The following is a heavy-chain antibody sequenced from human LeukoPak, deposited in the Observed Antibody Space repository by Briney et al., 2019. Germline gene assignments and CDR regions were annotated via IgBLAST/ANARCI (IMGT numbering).Heavy chain of an antibody. V-gene: IGHV4-59*01. J-gene: IGHJ6*02. D-gene: IGHD6-19*01. Sequence: TGTLSLTFTVSGGSISSYYWSWIRQPPGKGLEWIGYIYYSGSTNYNPSLKSRVTISVDTSKNQFSLKLSSVTAADTAVYYCARGYSSGWYADYYYGMDVWGQGTTVTVSS. CDR2: IYYSGST. CDR3: ARGYSSGWYADYYYGMDV. CDR1: GGSISSYY.